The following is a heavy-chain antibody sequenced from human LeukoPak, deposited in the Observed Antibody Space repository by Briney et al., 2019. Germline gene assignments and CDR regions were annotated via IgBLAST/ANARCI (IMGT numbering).Heavy chain of an antibody. CDR1: GGSISSGDYY. V-gene: IGHV4-30-4*01. J-gene: IGHJ3*02. D-gene: IGHD3-9*01. Sequence: SETLSLTCTVSGGSISSGDYYWSWIRQPPGKGLEWIGYIYYSGSTYYNPSLKGRVTISVDTSKNQFSLKLSSVTAADTAVYYCARDPNTYYDTIDAFDIWGQGTMVTVSS. CDR2: IYYSGST. CDR3: ARDPNTYYDTIDAFDI.